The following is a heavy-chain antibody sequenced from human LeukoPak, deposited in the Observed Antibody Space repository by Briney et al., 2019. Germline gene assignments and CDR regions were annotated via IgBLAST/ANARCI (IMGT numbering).Heavy chain of an antibody. CDR1: GGSITSGTYY. CDR2: FNTSGST. Sequence: SETLSLTCTVSGGSITSGTYYWSWIRQPAGKGLEWIGRFNTSGSTNYNPSLKSRVTVSVDTSKNQFSLKLSSVTAADTAVYYCARGRDGYNFLNRGEYYYFDYWGQGTLVTVSS. V-gene: IGHV4-61*02. J-gene: IGHJ4*02. CDR3: ARGRDGYNFLNRGEYYYFDY. D-gene: IGHD5-24*01.